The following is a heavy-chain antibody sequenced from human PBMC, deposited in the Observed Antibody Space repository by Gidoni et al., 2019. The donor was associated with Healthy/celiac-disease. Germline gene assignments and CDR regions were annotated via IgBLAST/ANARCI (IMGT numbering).Heavy chain of an antibody. V-gene: IGHV3-33*01. CDR2: IWYDGSNK. CDR3: ARDPGYGDYVGSFFDY. D-gene: IGHD4-17*01. Sequence: QVQLVESGGGVVQPGRSLRLSCAASGFTFSSYGMHWVRQAPGKGLEWVAVIWYDGSNKYYADSVKGRFTISRDNSKNTLYLQMNSLRAEDTAVYYCARDPGYGDYVGSFFDYWGQGTLVTVSS. CDR1: GFTFSSYG. J-gene: IGHJ4*02.